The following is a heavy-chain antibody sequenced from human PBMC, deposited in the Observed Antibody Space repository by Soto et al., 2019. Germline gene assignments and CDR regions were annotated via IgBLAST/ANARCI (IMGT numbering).Heavy chain of an antibody. J-gene: IGHJ6*02. V-gene: IGHV1-69*01. CDR2: IIPIYGTA. CDR3: ARDEIMIGSGVVYGVFRV. Sequence: QVQLVQSGAEVRKPGSSVKVSCKGSGGTFSRYGISWVRLAPGQGLEWMGGIIPIYGTANYAQKFQGRVTMTADESTSTAYMELSSLRSEDTAVYYCARDEIMIGSGVVYGVFRVWGQGTTVTVSS. CDR1: GGTFSRYG. D-gene: IGHD3-22*01.